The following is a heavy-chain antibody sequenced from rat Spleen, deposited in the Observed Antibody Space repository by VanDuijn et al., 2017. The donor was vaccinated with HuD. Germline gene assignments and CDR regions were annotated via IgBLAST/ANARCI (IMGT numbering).Heavy chain of an antibody. D-gene: IGHD1-11*01. J-gene: IGHJ3*01. V-gene: IGHV5-46*01. CDR1: GFTFSAFP. Sequence: EVQLVESGGGLVQPGRSMKLSCVASGFTFSAFPMAWVRQAPTKGLEWVATIRPSGGITYYRDSVKGRFTISSDSAKSTLYLQMNSLTSEDTATYYCSTINYGGFTYWGQGTLVTVSS. CDR3: STINYGGFTY. CDR2: IRPSGGIT.